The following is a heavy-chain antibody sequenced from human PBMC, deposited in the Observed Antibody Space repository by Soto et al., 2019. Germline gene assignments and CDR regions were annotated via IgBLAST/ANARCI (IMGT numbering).Heavy chain of an antibody. CDR1: GYTFTSYA. V-gene: IGHV1-3*01. J-gene: IGHJ3*02. CDR2: INAGNGNT. Sequence: GASVKVSCKASGYTFTSYAMHWVRQAPGQRLEWMGWINAGNGNTKYSQKFQGRVTITRDTSASTAYMELSSLRSEDTAVYYCARDEGRRTGTTFSDIWGQGTMVTVSS. CDR3: ARDEGRRTGTTFSDI. D-gene: IGHD1-1*01.